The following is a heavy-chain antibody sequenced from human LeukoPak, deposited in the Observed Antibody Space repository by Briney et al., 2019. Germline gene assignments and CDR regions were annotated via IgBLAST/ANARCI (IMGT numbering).Heavy chain of an antibody. D-gene: IGHD4/OR15-4a*01. CDR1: GFTFSDYY. CDR2: ISSSCSTI. V-gene: IGHV3-11*01. Sequence: GSLRLSCAASGFTFSDYYMSWIRQAPGKGLEWVSYISSSCSTIYYADSVKGRFTISRDNAKNSLYLQMNSLNTEDTAMYYCTRHLIGATPFDYWGQGTLVSVSS. J-gene: IGHJ4*02. CDR3: TRHLIGATPFDY.